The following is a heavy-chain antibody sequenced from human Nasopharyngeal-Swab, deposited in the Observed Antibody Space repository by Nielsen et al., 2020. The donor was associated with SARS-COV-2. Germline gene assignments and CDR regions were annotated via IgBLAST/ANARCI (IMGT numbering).Heavy chain of an antibody. V-gene: IGHV4-39*01. CDR3: ATSGDSDHDSGLDY. CDR2: VYYSGST. J-gene: IGHJ4*02. D-gene: IGHD5-12*01. Sequence: RQAPGKGLEWIGTVYYSGSTYYNPSLKSRVTVSVDTSKNQFSLTLTSMTAADTAVYCCATSGDSDHDSGLDYWGQGTLVTVSS.